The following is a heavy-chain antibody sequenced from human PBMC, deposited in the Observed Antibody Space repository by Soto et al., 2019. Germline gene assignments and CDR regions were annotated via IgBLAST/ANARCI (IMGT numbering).Heavy chain of an antibody. CDR2: INPNSGGT. J-gene: IGHJ5*02. D-gene: IGHD3-10*02. Sequence: QVQLVQSGAEVKKPGASVKVSCKASGYTFTGYYMHWVRQAPGQGLEWMGWINPNSGGTNYAQKFQGRVTVTRDTSISTAYMELSRLRSDDTAVYYCARCSVAGSILGWFDPWGQGTLVTVSS. V-gene: IGHV1-2*02. CDR3: ARCSVAGSILGWFDP. CDR1: GYTFTGYY.